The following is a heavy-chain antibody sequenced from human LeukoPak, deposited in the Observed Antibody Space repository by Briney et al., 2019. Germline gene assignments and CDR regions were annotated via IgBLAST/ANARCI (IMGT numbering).Heavy chain of an antibody. Sequence: GGSLRLSCAASGFTFSSYAMHWVRQAPGKGLEYVSAISSNRGSTYYANSVKGRFTICRDNSKNTLYLQMGSLRAEDMAVYYCAASIAPAGFDPWGQGTRVTVSS. CDR2: ISSNRGST. CDR3: AASIAPAGFDP. CDR1: GFTFSSYA. J-gene: IGHJ5*02. V-gene: IGHV3-64*01. D-gene: IGHD6-13*01.